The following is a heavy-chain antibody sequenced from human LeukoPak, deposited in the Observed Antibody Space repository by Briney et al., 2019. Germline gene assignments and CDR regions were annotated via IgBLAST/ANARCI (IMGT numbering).Heavy chain of an antibody. J-gene: IGHJ4*02. CDR3: ARGGYYDSSGYYPYYFDY. CDR1: GFTFSSYS. V-gene: IGHV3-48*02. Sequence: PGGSLRLSCAASGFTFSSYSMNWVRQAPGKGLEWVSYISSSSSTIYYADSVKGRFTISRDNAKNSLYLQMNSLRDEDTAVYYCARGGYYDSSGYYPYYFDYWGRGTLVTVSS. CDR2: ISSSSSTI. D-gene: IGHD3-22*01.